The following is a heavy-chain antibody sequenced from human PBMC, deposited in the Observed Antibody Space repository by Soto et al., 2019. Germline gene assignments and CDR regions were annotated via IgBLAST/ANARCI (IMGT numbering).Heavy chain of an antibody. CDR1: GGNVSSYY. V-gene: IGHV4-34*01. CDR2: INHSGST. J-gene: IGHJ6*02. D-gene: IGHD2-15*01. CDR3: ARHPGYCSGGSCNGQYTLDV. Sequence: ETLPLTYAVYGGNVSSYYWRWIRQPPGKGLEWIGEINHSGSTNYNPSLKSRVTISADTSQNQFSLDLTSVTATDTAVYFCARHPGYCSGGSCNGQYTLDVWGQGTTVTAP.